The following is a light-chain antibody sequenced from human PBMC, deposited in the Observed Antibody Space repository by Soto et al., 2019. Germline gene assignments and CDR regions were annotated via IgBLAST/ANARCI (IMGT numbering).Light chain of an antibody. CDR1: SSDVGGYKY. CDR3: TSFTSSSTYV. J-gene: IGLJ1*01. V-gene: IGLV2-14*01. CDR2: EVS. Sequence: QSVLTQPASVSGSPGQSITISCTGTSSDVGGYKYVSWYQQHPGKAPKLMIYEVSNRPSGVSHRFSGSKSGNTAALTISRLQTEDEADYYCTSFTSSSTYVFGSGTKLTVL.